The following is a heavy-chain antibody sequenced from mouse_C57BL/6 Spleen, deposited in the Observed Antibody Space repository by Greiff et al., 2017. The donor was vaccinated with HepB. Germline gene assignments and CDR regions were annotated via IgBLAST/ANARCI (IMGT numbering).Heavy chain of an antibody. V-gene: IGHV3-6*01. CDR1: GYSITSGYY. D-gene: IGHD4-1*01. J-gene: IGHJ1*03. CDR2: ISYDGSN. Sequence: VQLQQSGPGLVKPSQSLSLTCSVTGYSITSGYYWNWIRQFPGNKLEWMGYISYDGSNNYNPSPKNRISITRDTSKNQFFLKLNSVTTEDTATYYCARTNWDVGYFDVWGTGTTVTVSS. CDR3: ARTNWDVGYFDV.